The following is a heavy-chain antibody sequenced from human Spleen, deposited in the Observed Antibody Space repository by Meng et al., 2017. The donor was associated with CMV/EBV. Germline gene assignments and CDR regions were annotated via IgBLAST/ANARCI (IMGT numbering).Heavy chain of an antibody. V-gene: IGHV3-7*01. CDR3: ARDSARPAAGLSYYYYGMDV. CDR2: IKQDGSEK. CDR1: GFTFDSYW. D-gene: IGHD6-6*01. Sequence: GGSLRLSCAASGFTFDSYWMGWVRQAPGKGLEWVANIKQDGSEKYYVDSVKGRFTISRDNAKNSLYLQMNSLRAEDTAVYYCARDSARPAAGLSYYYYGMDVWGQGTTVTVSS. J-gene: IGHJ6*02.